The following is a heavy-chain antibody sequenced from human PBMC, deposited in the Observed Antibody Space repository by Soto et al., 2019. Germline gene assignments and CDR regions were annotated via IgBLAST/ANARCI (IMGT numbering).Heavy chain of an antibody. J-gene: IGHJ6*02. CDR2: MNPNGGNT. CDR1: GYTFTSYD. CDR3: ARIGYCSSTSCYTAYYYYGMDV. D-gene: IGHD2-2*02. V-gene: IGHV1-8*01. Sequence: ASVKVSCKASGYTFTSYDINWVRQATGQGLEWMGWMNPNGGNTGYAQKFQGRVTMTRNTSISTAYMELSSLRSEDTAVYYCARIGYCSSTSCYTAYYYYGMDVWGQGTTVTVSS.